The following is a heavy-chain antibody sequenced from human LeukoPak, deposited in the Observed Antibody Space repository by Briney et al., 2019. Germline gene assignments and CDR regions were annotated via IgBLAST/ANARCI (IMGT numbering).Heavy chain of an antibody. CDR3: ARDRGVREDFDY. CDR1: GFTFSSYS. V-gene: IGHV3-21*01. CDR2: ISSSSSYI. J-gene: IGHJ4*02. D-gene: IGHD3-10*01. Sequence: GSLRLSCAASGFTFSSYSMNWVRQAPGKGLEWVSSISSSSSYIYYADSVKGRFTISRDNAKNSLYLQMNSLRAEDTAVYYCARDRGVREDFDYWGQGTLVTVSS.